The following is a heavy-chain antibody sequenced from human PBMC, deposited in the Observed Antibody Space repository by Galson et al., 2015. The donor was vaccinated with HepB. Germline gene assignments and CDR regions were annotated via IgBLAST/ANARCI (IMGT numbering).Heavy chain of an antibody. V-gene: IGHV3-30-3*01. Sequence: SLRLSCAASGFTFSSYAMHWVRQAPGKGLEWVAVISYDGSNKYYADSVKGRFTISRDNSKNTLYLQMNSLRAEDTAVYYCARDPNKHSSGWYWVDYWGQGTLVTVSS. CDR2: ISYDGSNK. CDR3: ARDPNKHSSGWYWVDY. D-gene: IGHD6-19*01. CDR1: GFTFSSYA. J-gene: IGHJ4*02.